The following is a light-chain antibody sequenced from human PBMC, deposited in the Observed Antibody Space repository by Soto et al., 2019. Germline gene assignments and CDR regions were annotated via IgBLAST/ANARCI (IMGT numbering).Light chain of an antibody. Sequence: EMELTQSPGTLSLSLGEGATLSCRASQSVPKNYFGWHQQKTGQAPRLLIYDVSSKATDVPDRFSGSGSETDFTLTISRLEPDDFAVYYGQQYADAPRTFGGGTKLEIK. V-gene: IGKV3-20*01. J-gene: IGKJ4*02. CDR1: QSVPKNY. CDR2: DVS. CDR3: QQYADAPRT.